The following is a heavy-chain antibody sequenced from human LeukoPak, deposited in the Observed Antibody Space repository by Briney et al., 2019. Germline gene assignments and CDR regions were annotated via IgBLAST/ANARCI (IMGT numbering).Heavy chain of an antibody. V-gene: IGHV4-59*08. Sequence: KPSETLSLTCNVSGGSIRNYHWSWIRQSPGKGLEWIGYISYSGTTNHNSSLKSRVTISVDTSKNQFSLKVTSLTAADTAVYYCARGHPRLDVWGQGTTVTVSS. J-gene: IGHJ6*02. CDR3: ARGHPRLDV. CDR2: ISYSGTT. CDR1: GGSIRNYH.